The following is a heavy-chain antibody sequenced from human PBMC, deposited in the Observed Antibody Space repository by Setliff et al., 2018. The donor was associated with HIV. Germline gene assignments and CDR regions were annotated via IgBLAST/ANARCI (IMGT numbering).Heavy chain of an antibody. D-gene: IGHD2-21*01. CDR3: ARRRLEYCGGDCYYYYMDF. Sequence: VKVSCKASGYTFTTFGISWLRQAPGQEPEWMGSISAHDGKKNYGQKFHGRLSMSTDTSASTAYVELRSLRPGDTAIYYCARRRLEYCGGDCYYYYMDFWGKGTTVTVSS. J-gene: IGHJ6*03. CDR2: ISAHDGKK. V-gene: IGHV1-18*01. CDR1: GYTFTTFG.